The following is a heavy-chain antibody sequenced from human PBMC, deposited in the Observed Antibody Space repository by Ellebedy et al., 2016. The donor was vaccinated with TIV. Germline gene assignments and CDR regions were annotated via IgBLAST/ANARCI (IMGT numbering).Heavy chain of an antibody. CDR1: GYTFTDYY. CDR3: TRDLTNIVSGDY. D-gene: IGHD5/OR15-5a*01. V-gene: IGHV1-2*02. J-gene: IGHJ4*02. CDR2: INPNSGGT. Sequence: AASVKVSCKTSGYTFTDYYIHWVRQAPGQGLEWMAWINPNSGGTNYDQKFQGRVTVTRDTSTSTAFLELSRLRSDDTAVYYCTRDLTNIVSGDYWGQGTLVTVSS.